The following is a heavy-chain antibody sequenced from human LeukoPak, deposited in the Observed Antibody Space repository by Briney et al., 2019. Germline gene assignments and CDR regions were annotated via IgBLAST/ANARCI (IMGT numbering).Heavy chain of an antibody. CDR3: ALARSEYHYGMDV. V-gene: IGHV6-1*01. Sequence: SQTLSLTCAISGDSVSSISVAWNWIRQSPSRGLEWLGRAYYRSKWYNEYAVSVKGRININPDPSKNQFSLQLNSVTPEDTAVYYCALARSEYHYGMDVWGQGATVTVSS. J-gene: IGHJ6*02. CDR1: GDSVSSISVA. CDR2: AYYRSKWYN.